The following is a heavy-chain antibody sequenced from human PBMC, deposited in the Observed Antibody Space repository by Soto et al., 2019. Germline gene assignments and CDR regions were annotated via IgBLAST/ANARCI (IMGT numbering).Heavy chain of an antibody. Sequence: QLQLQESGPGLVKPSETLSLTCTVSGGSISSSSYYWGWIRQPPGKGLEWIGGIYYSGSTYYNPSLKSRVTISVDTSKNQFSLKLSSVTAADTAVYYCASNRRGYSGYLPFFHFDYWGQGTLVTVSS. J-gene: IGHJ4*02. CDR2: IYYSGST. CDR3: ASNRRGYSGYLPFFHFDY. D-gene: IGHD5-12*01. V-gene: IGHV4-39*01. CDR1: GGSISSSSYY.